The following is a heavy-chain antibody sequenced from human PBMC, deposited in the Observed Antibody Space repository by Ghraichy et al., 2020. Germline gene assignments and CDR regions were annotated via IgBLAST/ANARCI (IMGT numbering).Heavy chain of an antibody. V-gene: IGHV3-48*02. J-gene: IGHJ3*01. D-gene: IGHD2-21*01. CDR2: INRSGDLA. CDR3: ARDRVVSDCGLVSYAFDV. Sequence: WGSLRLSCATSGFVFSRYTMNWVRQAPGKGPEWVSYINRSGDLAAYADSVKGRFTISRDNARNSLYLQMNSLRDDDTAVYYCARDRVVSDCGLVSYAFDVWGLGTTVIVSS. CDR1: GFVFSRYT.